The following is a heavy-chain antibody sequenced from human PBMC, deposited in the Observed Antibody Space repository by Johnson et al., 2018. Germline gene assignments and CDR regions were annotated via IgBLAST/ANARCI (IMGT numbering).Heavy chain of an antibody. D-gene: IGHD2/OR15-2a*01. Sequence: VQLVQSGGALVKXGGSLRVSCTASGFTFSDHYMDWVRQASGEGLEWVGRSRHKTRGYTTKYAASVEGRFTISRDDSKNSLYRQMNSLKVDDTAVYYCARVVIVRGHYYMDVWGKGTTVTVSS. J-gene: IGHJ6*03. CDR2: SRHKTRGYTT. V-gene: IGHV3-72*01. CDR1: GFTFSDHY. CDR3: ARVVIVRGHYYMDV.